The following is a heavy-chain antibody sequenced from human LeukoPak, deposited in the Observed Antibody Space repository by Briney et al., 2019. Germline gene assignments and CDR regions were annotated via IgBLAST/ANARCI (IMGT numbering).Heavy chain of an antibody. CDR1: GFIFSDHF. CDR3: VRASASESYYTSYFDY. J-gene: IGHJ4*02. V-gene: IGHV3-72*01. CDR2: TRNKANSYTR. D-gene: IGHD3-10*01. Sequence: WGSLRLSCAASGFIFSDHFMEWVRQAPGKGLEWVGRTRNKANSYTREYAASVQGRFTISRDDSTNSLYQQMDSLKTEDTAVYYCVRASASESYYTSYFDYWGQGTLVT.